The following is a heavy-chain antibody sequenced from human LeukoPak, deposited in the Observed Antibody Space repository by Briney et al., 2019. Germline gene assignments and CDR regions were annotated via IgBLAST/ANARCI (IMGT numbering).Heavy chain of an antibody. CDR3: AKDRDPYSSGTWDS. CDR1: GFTFNKYG. Sequence: SLRLSCIASGFTFNKYGMHWVRQAPGKGLEWVAVRSDDGSAQHYADSVRGRSTISRDNSKNTLSLQMNSLRPEDTAMYFCAKDRDPYSSGTWDSWGQGTLVIVSS. D-gene: IGHD3-22*01. V-gene: IGHV3-30*18. J-gene: IGHJ1*01. CDR2: RSDDGSAQ.